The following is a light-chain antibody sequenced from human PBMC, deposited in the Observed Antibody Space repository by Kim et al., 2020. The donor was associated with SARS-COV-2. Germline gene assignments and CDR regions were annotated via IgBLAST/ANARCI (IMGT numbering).Light chain of an antibody. V-gene: IGKV6-21*01. J-gene: IGKJ4*01. CDR1: QSVGDS. Sequence: VTPKERLTITCLTSQSVGDSLHLYQQKPGQSPKLLIKYASQSFSGVPSRFSGSGFGTDFTFTINSLEAEDAATYYCHQSGTLPHTFGGGTKVDIK. CDR2: YAS. CDR3: HQSGTLPHT.